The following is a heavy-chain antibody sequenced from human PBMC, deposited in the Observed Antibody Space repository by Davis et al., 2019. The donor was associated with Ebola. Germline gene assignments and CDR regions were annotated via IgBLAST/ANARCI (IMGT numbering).Heavy chain of an antibody. CDR3: ARARGLYDFWSGPTYYYYGMDV. Sequence: PSETLSLTCTVSGGSISSYYWSWIRQPPGKGLEWIGYIYYSGSTNYNPSLKSRVTISVDTSKNQFSLKLSSVTAADTAVYYCARARGLYDFWSGPTYYYYGMDVWGQGTTVTVSS. CDR1: GGSISSYY. D-gene: IGHD3-3*01. CDR2: IYYSGST. J-gene: IGHJ6*02. V-gene: IGHV4-59*01.